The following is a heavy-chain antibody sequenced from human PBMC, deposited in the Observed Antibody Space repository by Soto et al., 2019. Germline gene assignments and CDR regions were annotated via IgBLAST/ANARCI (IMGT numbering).Heavy chain of an antibody. V-gene: IGHV3-30-3*01. D-gene: IGHD1-26*01. Sequence: PGGSLRLSCVASRFTLGSYAMHCVRQAPGKGLEWVAVISLAGISKYYAESVKGRFTISRDNSKNTLFLQMDSLRIEDTATYYCARPIVLGCVASGQRAFGCWGQGALVTVSS. CDR2: ISLAGISK. J-gene: IGHJ1*01. CDR3: ARPIVLGCVASGQRAFGC. CDR1: RFTLGSYA.